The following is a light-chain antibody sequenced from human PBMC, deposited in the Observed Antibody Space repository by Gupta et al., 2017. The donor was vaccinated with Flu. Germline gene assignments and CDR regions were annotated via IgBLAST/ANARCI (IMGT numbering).Light chain of an antibody. J-gene: IGKJ1*01. CDR1: QTINSNF. CDR2: GVS. Sequence: GTLSLSPGESATLSCRASQTINSNFLAWYQQKPGQAPRLLIYGVSSRATGIPDRFRGVGSGTAFSLTISRLEPEDFAVYYCQQDGLSLLTFGQGTKVEF. CDR3: QQDGLSLLT. V-gene: IGKV3-20*01.